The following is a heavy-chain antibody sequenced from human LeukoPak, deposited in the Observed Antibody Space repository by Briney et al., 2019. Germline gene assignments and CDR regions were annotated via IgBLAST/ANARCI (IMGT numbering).Heavy chain of an antibody. CDR1: GFTVSSNY. Sequence: KPGGSLRLSCAASGFTVSSNYMSWVRQDPGKGLEWVSYIGSSGRTIYYADSVKGRFTISRDNAKNSLYLQMNSLRAEDTAVYYCARDGKAVAVAFDIYGQGTMVTVSS. V-gene: IGHV3-11*04. CDR2: IGSSGRTI. CDR3: ARDGKAVAVAFDI. D-gene: IGHD6-19*01. J-gene: IGHJ3*02.